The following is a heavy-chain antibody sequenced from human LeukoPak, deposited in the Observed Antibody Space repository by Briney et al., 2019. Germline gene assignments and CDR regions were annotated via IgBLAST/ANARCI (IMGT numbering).Heavy chain of an antibody. CDR3: AKDLYSSSSGLGY. CDR1: GFTFSSYG. V-gene: IGHV3-30*02. Sequence: PGGSLRLSCAASGFTFSSYGMHWVRQAPGKGLEWVAVIWYGGSNKYYADSVKGRFTISRDNSKNTLYLQMNSLRAEDTAVYYCAKDLYSSSSGLGYWGQGTLVTVSS. J-gene: IGHJ4*02. D-gene: IGHD6-6*01. CDR2: IWYGGSNK.